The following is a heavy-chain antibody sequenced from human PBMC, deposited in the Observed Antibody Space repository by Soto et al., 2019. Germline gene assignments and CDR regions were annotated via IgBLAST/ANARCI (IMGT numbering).Heavy chain of an antibody. D-gene: IGHD2-2*01. CDR1: GGSFSSGSYY. CDR3: ARGEGYETKAHPQYYYYYYGMDV. Sequence: SETLSLTGAVSGGSFSSGSYYWSWILQPPGKGLEWVGYIYHSGSTNYNPSLKSRVTISVDTSKNQFSLKLSSVTAADTAVYYCARGEGYETKAHPQYYYYYYGMDVWGQGTTVTV. J-gene: IGHJ6*02. CDR2: IYHSGST. V-gene: IGHV4-61*01.